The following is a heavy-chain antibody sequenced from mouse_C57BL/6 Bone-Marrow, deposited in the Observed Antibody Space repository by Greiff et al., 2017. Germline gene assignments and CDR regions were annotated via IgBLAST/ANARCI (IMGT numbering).Heavy chain of an antibody. D-gene: IGHD1-1*02. CDR3: ARLDYHGHY. J-gene: IGHJ2*01. Sequence: QVQLQQSGAELVMPGASVKLSCKASGYTFTSYWMHWVKQRPGQGLEWIGEIDPSDSYTNYNQKFKGKATLTVEKSSSTAYMQLSSLTSEDSAVYYCARLDYHGHYGGQGTTLTVSA. CDR2: IDPSDSYT. CDR1: GYTFTSYW. V-gene: IGHV1-69*01.